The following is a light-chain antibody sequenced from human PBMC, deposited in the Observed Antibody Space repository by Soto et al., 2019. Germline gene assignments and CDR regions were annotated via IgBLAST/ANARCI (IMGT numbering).Light chain of an antibody. Sequence: DIQMTQSPSTLPASIGDRVIITCRASQSVDSWLAWYQHKPGQAPKLLIYKASRLASGVPSRFSGGGSGTEFTLTINSLQSDDFATYYCRQHRSYPVTFGQGTRLEIK. CDR2: KAS. V-gene: IGKV1-5*03. J-gene: IGKJ5*01. CDR1: QSVDSW. CDR3: RQHRSYPVT.